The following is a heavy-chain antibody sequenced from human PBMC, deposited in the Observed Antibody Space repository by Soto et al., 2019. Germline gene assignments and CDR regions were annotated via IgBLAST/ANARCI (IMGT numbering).Heavy chain of an antibody. V-gene: IGHV4-30-4*01. CDR1: GGSISSGDYY. CDR3: ASNSYGSTFYDY. D-gene: IGHD5-18*01. Sequence: SETLSLTCTVSGGSISSGDYYWSWIRQPPGKGLEWIGYIYYSGSTYYNPSLKSRVTISVDTSKNQFSLKLSSVTAADTAVYYCASNSYGSTFYDYGGQEPLVTVSS. CDR2: IYYSGST. J-gene: IGHJ4*02.